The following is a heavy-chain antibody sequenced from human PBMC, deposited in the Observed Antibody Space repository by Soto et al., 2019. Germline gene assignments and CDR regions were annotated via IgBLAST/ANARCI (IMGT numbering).Heavy chain of an antibody. J-gene: IGHJ6*02. D-gene: IGHD4-4*01. CDR1: GFTFSGSA. CDR2: IRSKANSYAT. V-gene: IGHV3-73*01. Sequence: GGSLRLSCAASGFTFSGSAMHWVRQASGKGLEWVGRIRSKANSYATAYAASVKGRFTISRDDSKNTAYLQMNSLKTEDTAMYYCTRLTYSNYYYGMDVWGQGTTVTVSS. CDR3: TRLTYSNYYYGMDV.